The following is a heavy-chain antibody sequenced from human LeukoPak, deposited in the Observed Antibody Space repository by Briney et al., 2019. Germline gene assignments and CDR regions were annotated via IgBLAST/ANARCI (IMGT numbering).Heavy chain of an antibody. J-gene: IGHJ4*02. Sequence: PGGSLRLSCAASGFTFSSYGMHWVRQAPGKGLEWVAAIWYDGSNKYYADSVKGRFTISRDNSKNTLYLQMNSLRAEDTAVYYCARDGRSGWYWVDYWGQGTLVTVSS. D-gene: IGHD6-19*01. V-gene: IGHV3-33*01. CDR3: ARDGRSGWYWVDY. CDR1: GFTFSSYG. CDR2: IWYDGSNK.